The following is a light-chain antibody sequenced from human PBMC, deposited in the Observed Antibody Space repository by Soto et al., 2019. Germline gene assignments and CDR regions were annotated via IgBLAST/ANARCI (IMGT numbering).Light chain of an antibody. Sequence: EILLTQSPATLSLSPGERATLSCRASQSVSSYLAWYQQKPGQAPRLLIYDASNRATGIPARFSGSGSGTDFTLTISSLEPEDAAVYYCQQRSNWPPITFGQGTRLEIK. CDR1: QSVSSY. CDR3: QQRSNWPPIT. CDR2: DAS. J-gene: IGKJ5*01. V-gene: IGKV3-11*01.